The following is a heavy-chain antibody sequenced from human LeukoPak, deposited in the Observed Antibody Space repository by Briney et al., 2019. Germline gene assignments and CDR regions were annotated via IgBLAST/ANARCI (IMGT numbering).Heavy chain of an antibody. CDR1: GGSFSGYY. CDR2: INHIVST. D-gene: IGHD2-2*01. Sequence: PSQTLSLTCAVYGGSFSGYYCSWIRQPPGNGLEWIGEINHIVSTNYNPSLKSRVTISVDTSKNHFSLKVSSVPAADTAVHYSARDNLYSYCSSTSCQSYFDYWGQGTLVTVSS. J-gene: IGHJ4*02. CDR3: ARDNLYSYCSSTSCQSYFDY. V-gene: IGHV4-34*01.